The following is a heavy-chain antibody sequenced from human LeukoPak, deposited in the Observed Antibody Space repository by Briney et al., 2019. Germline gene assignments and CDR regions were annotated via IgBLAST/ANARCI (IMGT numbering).Heavy chain of an antibody. D-gene: IGHD2-2*01. V-gene: IGHV4-34*01. J-gene: IGHJ4*02. Sequence: SETLSLTCAVYGGSFSRYYWSWIRQPPGKGLEWIGEINHSGSTNYNPSLKSRVTISVDTSKNQFSLKLSSVTAADTAVYYCAGGEVVPAAMGDYWGQGTLVTVSS. CDR3: AGGEVVPAAMGDY. CDR1: GGSFSRYY. CDR2: INHSGST.